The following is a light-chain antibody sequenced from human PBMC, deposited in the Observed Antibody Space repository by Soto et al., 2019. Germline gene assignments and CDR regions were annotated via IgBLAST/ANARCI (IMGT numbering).Light chain of an antibody. Sequence: DILMTQSPSSLSASVGDRVTITCQASQDISNYLNWYQQKPGKAPKLLIYDASNLETGVPSRFSGSGSGTDFTFTISSLQPEDIATYYCQQYDNLPPLTFGGGTKVDIK. CDR1: QDISNY. CDR2: DAS. J-gene: IGKJ4*01. V-gene: IGKV1-33*01. CDR3: QQYDNLPPLT.